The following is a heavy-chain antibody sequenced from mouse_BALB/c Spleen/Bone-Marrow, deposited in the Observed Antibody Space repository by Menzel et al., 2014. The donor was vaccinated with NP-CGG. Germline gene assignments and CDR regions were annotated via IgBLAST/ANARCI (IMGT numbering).Heavy chain of an antibody. D-gene: IGHD2-14*01. CDR1: GYTFTSYW. CDR2: INPSTTYS. V-gene: IGHV1-7*01. Sequence: QVQLQQPGAELAKPGASVKMSCKASGYTFTSYWMHWVKQRPGQGLEWIGYINPSTTYSAYNQKFKDKATLTADKSSSTAYMQLSSLTSEDSAVYYCALYYRYDYCDYWGQGTTLTVSS. CDR3: ALYYRYDYCDY. J-gene: IGHJ2*01.